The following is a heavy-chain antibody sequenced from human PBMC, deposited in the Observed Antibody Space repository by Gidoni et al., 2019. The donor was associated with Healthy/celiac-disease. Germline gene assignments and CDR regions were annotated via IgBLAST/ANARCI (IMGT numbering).Heavy chain of an antibody. CDR1: GGSISSSSYY. CDR2: TYYSGST. CDR3: ARQVAGDAFDI. V-gene: IGHV4-39*01. Sequence: QPQLQESGPGLVKPSETLSRTCTVSGGSISSSSYYWGWIRQPPGKGLEWIGSTYYSGSTYYNPSLKSRVTISVDTSKNQFSLKLSSVTAADTAVYYCARQVAGDAFDIWGQGTMVTVSS. D-gene: IGHD6-19*01. J-gene: IGHJ3*02.